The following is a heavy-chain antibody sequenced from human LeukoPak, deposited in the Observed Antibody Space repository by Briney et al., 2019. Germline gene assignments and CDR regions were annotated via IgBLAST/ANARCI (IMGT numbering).Heavy chain of an antibody. D-gene: IGHD3-22*01. CDR1: GFTFSSYA. CDR3: ARTGPLTLYYYDSSGYEHYFDY. V-gene: IGHV3-30-3*01. CDR2: ISYDGSNK. J-gene: IGHJ4*02. Sequence: QPGGSLRLSCAASGFTFSSYAMHWVRQAPGKGLEWVAVISYDGSNKYYADSVKGRFTISRDNSKNTLYLQMNSLRAEDTAVYYCARTGPLTLYYYDSSGYEHYFDYWGQGTLVTVSS.